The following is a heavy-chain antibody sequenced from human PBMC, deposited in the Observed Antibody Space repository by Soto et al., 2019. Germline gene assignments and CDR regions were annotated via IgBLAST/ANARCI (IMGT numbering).Heavy chain of an antibody. CDR1: GFTFSDYY. CDR2: ISSSSSYT. CDR3: ARDVLSSSRRYWDGMDV. J-gene: IGHJ6*02. D-gene: IGHD6-13*01. V-gene: IGHV3-11*06. Sequence: QVQLVESGGGLVKPGGSLRLSCAASGFTFSDYYMSWIRQAPGKGLEWVSYISSSSSYTNYADSVKGRFTISRDNAKNSLYLQMNSLRAEDTAVYYCARDVLSSSRRYWDGMDVWGQGTTVTVSS.